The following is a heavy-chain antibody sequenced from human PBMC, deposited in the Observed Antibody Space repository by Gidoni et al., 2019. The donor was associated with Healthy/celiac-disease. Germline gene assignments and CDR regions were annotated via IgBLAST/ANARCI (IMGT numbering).Heavy chain of an antibody. Sequence: QLQLQESGSGLVKPSQTLSLTCAVSGGSISSGGSSWSWIRQPPGKGLEWIGYIYHSGSTYYNPSLKSRVTISVDRSKNQFSLKLSSVTAADTAVYYCARETGYYDSSGYSNWFDPWGQGTLVTVSS. CDR3: ARETGYYDSSGYSNWFDP. CDR1: GGSISSGGSS. J-gene: IGHJ5*02. CDR2: IYHSGST. D-gene: IGHD3-22*01. V-gene: IGHV4-30-2*01.